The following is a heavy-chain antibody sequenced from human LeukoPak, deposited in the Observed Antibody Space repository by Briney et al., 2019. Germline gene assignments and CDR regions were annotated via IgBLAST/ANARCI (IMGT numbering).Heavy chain of an antibody. D-gene: IGHD3-3*01. CDR1: GYTFTGYY. CDR2: INPNSGGT. Sequence: ASVKVSCKASGYTFTGYYMHWVRQAPGQGLEWMGWINPNSGGTNYAQKFQGRVTMTRYTSISTAYMELSRLRADDTAVYYCARGPNFWSGYYLDWGQGTLVTVSS. CDR3: ARGPNFWSGYYLD. V-gene: IGHV1-2*02. J-gene: IGHJ4*02.